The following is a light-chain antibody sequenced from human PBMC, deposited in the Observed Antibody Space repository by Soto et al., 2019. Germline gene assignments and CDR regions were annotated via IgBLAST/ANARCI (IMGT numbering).Light chain of an antibody. Sequence: EIVMTQSPATLSVSPGERATLSCRASQSVSSNLAWYQQKPGQAPRLLIYGASTRATDMSGTFSGRGSGTEFTLTISNVRPEDFAVYYCQQYGSSPPFGGGTKVDIK. J-gene: IGKJ4*01. CDR1: QSVSSN. CDR2: GAS. CDR3: QQYGSSPP. V-gene: IGKV3-15*01.